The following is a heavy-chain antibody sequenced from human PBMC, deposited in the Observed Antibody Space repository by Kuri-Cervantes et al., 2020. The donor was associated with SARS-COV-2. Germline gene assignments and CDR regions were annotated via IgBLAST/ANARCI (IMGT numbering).Heavy chain of an antibody. Sequence: GGSLRLSCAASGFTFSSYSMNWVRQAPGKGLGWVSYISSSSSTIYYADSVKGRFTISRDNAKNSLYLQMNSLRDEDTAVYYCARDGVKDDYGFSSYWGQGTLVTVSS. CDR1: GFTFSSYS. CDR3: ARDGVKDDYGFSSY. V-gene: IGHV3-48*02. D-gene: IGHD4-17*01. J-gene: IGHJ4*02. CDR2: ISSSSSTI.